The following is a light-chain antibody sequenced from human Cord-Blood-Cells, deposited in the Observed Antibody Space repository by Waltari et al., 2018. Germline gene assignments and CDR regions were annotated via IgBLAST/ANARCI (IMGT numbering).Light chain of an antibody. CDR1: SLRSYY. V-gene: IGLV3-19*01. CDR3: NSRDSSGNHLV. Sequence: SSELTQDPAVSVAVGQTVRITCQGDSLRSYYASWYKQKPGKAPVLVIYGKNNRPSAIPDRFSGSSSGNTASLTITGAQAEDEADYYCNSRDSSGNHLVFGGGTKLTVL. CDR2: GKN. J-gene: IGLJ2*01.